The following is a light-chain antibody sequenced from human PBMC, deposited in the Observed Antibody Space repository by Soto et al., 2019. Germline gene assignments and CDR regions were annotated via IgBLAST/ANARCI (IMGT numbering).Light chain of an antibody. CDR3: SSYTTRSTFCV. CDR1: SSDVGGYNY. V-gene: IGLV2-14*01. Sequence: QSALTQPASVSGSPGQSVTISCTGTSSDVGGYNYVSWYQHHPGKAPKLMVYEVTQRPPGVSNRFSGSKSGNTASLTISGLQAEDEADYFCSSYTTRSTFCVFGTGTKLTVL. J-gene: IGLJ1*01. CDR2: EVT.